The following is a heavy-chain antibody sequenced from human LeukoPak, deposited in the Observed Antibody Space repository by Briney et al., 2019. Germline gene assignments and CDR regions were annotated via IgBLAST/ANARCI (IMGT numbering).Heavy chain of an antibody. CDR3: ARVEARYYDSSGYYPVDY. D-gene: IGHD3-22*01. CDR2: IKQDGSEK. Sequence: PGGSLRLSCAASGFTFSSYWMSWVRQAPGKGLEWVANIKQDGSEKYYVDSVKGRFTISRDNAKNSLYLQMNSLRAEDTAVYYCARVEARYYDSSGYYPVDYWGQGTLVTVSS. J-gene: IGHJ4*02. CDR1: GFTFSSYW. V-gene: IGHV3-7*01.